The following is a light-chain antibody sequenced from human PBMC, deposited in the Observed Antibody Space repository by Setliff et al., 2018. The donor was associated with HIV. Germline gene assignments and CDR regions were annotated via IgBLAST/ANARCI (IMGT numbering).Light chain of an antibody. V-gene: IGLV1-44*01. CDR2: SNN. CDR3: ATWDDSLSGWV. J-gene: IGLJ3*02. CDR1: SSNIGSNT. Sequence: QSVLTQPPSASGTPGQRVTISCSGSSSNIGSNTVNWYQQLPGTAPKLLIYSNNRRPSGVPDRFSGSKSGTSASLAISGLRSEDEADYYCATWDDSLSGWVFGGGTK.